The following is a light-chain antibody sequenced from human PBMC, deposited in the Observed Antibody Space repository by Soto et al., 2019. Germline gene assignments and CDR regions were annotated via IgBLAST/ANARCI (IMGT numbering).Light chain of an antibody. V-gene: IGKV3-20*01. J-gene: IGKJ2*01. CDR2: GAS. Sequence: IVLTQSPGPLSLSPGQRATLSCRASESISRAYLAWYQQRLTQTPRLLIYGASSGTTGIPDRISGSGSGTDCTLTISILEPEDFAKYYCQQYDGVPYTFGQGTKLEIK. CDR3: QQYDGVPYT. CDR1: ESISRAY.